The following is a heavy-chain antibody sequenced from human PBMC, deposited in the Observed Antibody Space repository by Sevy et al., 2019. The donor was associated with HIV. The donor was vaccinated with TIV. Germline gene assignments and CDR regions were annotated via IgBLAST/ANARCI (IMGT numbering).Heavy chain of an antibody. CDR2: LKSAVYCGTV. J-gene: IGHJ4*02. CDR3: TRWKAAQSIFDY. CDR1: GFTFGDYS. V-gene: IGHV3-49*04. D-gene: IGHD6-13*01. Sequence: GGSLRLSCTASGFTFGDYSMSWVRQAPGKGLEWVAFLKSAVYCGTVDNAASVRGRFVISRDDSKTIAYLQMNDLKTEDTGVYYCTRWKAAQSIFDYWGQGALVTVSS.